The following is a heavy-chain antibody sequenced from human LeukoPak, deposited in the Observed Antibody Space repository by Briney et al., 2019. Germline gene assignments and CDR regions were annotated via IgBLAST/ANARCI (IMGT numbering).Heavy chain of an antibody. CDR1: GFTFSSYS. J-gene: IGHJ4*02. CDR2: ISSSSSTI. CDR3: ARNNYYDSSGYPHDY. V-gene: IGHV3-48*01. Sequence: GGSLRLSCAASGFTFSSYSMNWVRQAPGKGLEWVSYISSSSSTIYYADSVKGRFTISRDNAKNSLYLQMNSLRAEDTAVYFCARNNYYDSSGYPHDYWGQGTLVTVS. D-gene: IGHD3-22*01.